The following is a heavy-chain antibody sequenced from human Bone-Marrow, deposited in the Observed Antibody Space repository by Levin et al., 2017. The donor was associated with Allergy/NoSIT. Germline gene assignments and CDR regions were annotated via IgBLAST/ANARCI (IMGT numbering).Heavy chain of an antibody. CDR1: GFSLNTALMG. J-gene: IGHJ4*02. CDR2: IYWDDDK. D-gene: IGHD1-26*01. CDR3: AHITAGWELFDY. V-gene: IGHV2-5*02. Sequence: SGPTLVKPTESLTLTCSFSGFSLNTALMGVAWIRQPPGKALEWLALIYWDDDKRYTPSLKRRLTLTKDPSKNQVVLTMTNMDPMDTATYFCAHITAGWELFDYWGQGSLVTVSS.